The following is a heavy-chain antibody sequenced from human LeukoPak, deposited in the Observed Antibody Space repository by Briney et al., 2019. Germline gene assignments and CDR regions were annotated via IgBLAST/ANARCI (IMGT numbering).Heavy chain of an antibody. Sequence: SETLSLTCAVYGGSFSGYYWSWIRQPPGKGLEWIGEINHSGSTNYNPPLKSRVTISVDTSKNQFSLKLSSVTAADTAVYYCARAPYSSSPIDYWGQGTLVTVSS. J-gene: IGHJ4*02. V-gene: IGHV4-34*01. CDR2: INHSGST. D-gene: IGHD6-13*01. CDR3: ARAPYSSSPIDY. CDR1: GGSFSGYY.